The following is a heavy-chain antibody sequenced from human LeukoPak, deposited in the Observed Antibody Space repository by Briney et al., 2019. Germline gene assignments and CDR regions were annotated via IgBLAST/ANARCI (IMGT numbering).Heavy chain of an antibody. CDR1: GFTFSSYA. CDR2: ISYDGSNK. Sequence: GRSLRLSCAASGFTFSSYAMHWVRQAPGKGLEWVAVISYDGSNKYYADSVKGRFTISRDNSKNTLYLQMNSLRAEDTAVYYCARDSFECSSTSCYTPLGYWGQGTLVTVSS. V-gene: IGHV3-30-3*01. CDR3: ARDSFECSSTSCYTPLGY. D-gene: IGHD2-2*02. J-gene: IGHJ4*02.